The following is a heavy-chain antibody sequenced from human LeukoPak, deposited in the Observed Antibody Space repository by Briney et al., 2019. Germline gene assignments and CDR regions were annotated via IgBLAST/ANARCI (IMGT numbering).Heavy chain of an antibody. CDR3: ARTLLVAVMD. CDR1: GFTVSTNY. D-gene: IGHD5-12*01. CDR2: IYTIGTT. Sequence: PGGSLRLSCAASGFTVSTNYMSWVRQAPGKGLEWVSLIYTIGTTYYADSVKGRFTISRDNSKNTLYLQMDSLRAEDTAVYYCARTLLVAVMDWGQGTPVTVSS. V-gene: IGHV3-66*01. J-gene: IGHJ4*02.